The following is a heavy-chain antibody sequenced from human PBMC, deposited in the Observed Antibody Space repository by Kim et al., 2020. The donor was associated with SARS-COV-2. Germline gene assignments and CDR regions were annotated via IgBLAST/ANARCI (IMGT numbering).Heavy chain of an antibody. D-gene: IGHD2-21*02. J-gene: IGHJ5*02. V-gene: IGHV4-30-4*08. CDR3: ARGPPFGGGDCYSP. CDR2: INYTGSS. CDR1: GGSISSDDYY. Sequence: SETLSLTCTVSGGSISSDDYYWSWNRQPPGKGLEWIGNINYTGSSHYNPSLNSRVTISIDTSKNQFSLKLSSATAADTAVYYCARGPPFGGGDCYSPWGQGTMVTVSS.